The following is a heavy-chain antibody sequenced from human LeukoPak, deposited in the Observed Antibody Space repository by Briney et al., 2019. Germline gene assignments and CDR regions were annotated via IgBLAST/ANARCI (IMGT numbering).Heavy chain of an antibody. CDR3: AKDLRGFGEFPRFYFDY. CDR2: ISYDGSNK. J-gene: IGHJ4*02. Sequence: GRSLRLSCAASGFTFSSYGMHWVRQAPGKGLEWVAVISYDGSNKYYADSVKGRFTISRDNSKNTLYLQMNSLRAEDTAVYYCAKDLRGFGEFPRFYFDYWGQGTLVTVSS. V-gene: IGHV3-30*18. CDR1: GFTFSSYG. D-gene: IGHD3-10*01.